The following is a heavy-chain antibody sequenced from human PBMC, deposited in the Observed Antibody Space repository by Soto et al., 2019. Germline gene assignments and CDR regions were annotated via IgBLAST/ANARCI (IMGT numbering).Heavy chain of an antibody. J-gene: IGHJ4*02. CDR1: GGSFSGYY. CDR2: LKHSGST. CDR3: ARGLADQIKPVVVVIPNHFDY. V-gene: IGHV4-34*01. D-gene: IGHD2-21*01. Sequence: QVQLPQWGAGLLKPSETLSLPCAVYGGSFSGYYWRWIRQPPGKGLERIGELKHSGSTNYNPSLQRRVTLSGDPAKNQCSLKLSAVTAADTAVYYCARGLADQIKPVVVVIPNHFDYWGQGTLVTVSS.